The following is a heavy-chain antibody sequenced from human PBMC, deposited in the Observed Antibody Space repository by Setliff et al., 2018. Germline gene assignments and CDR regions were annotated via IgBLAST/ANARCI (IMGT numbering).Heavy chain of an antibody. J-gene: IGHJ4*02. CDR2: RYYTGTT. Sequence: SETLSLTCSASGVDVIERLYYWSWVRQSPGKGLEWIGTRYYTGTTFYNPSLESRVAVSLDASEKKFSLNLRSVTTADTAVYYCARHFYPPDFFAHWGQGLLVTVSS. CDR3: ARHFYPPDFFAH. D-gene: IGHD3-3*01. V-gene: IGHV4-39*01. CDR1: GVDVIERLYY.